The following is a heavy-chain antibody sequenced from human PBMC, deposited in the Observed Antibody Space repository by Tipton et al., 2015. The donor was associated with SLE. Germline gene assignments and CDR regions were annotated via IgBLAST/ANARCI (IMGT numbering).Heavy chain of an antibody. D-gene: IGHD1-26*01. CDR3: ARGRIVGATRPYFQH. CDR2: IYYSGST. CDR1: GGSISSSSYY. Sequence: TLSLTCTVSGGSISSSSYYWGWIRQPPGKGLEWIGSIYYSGSTYYNPSLKSRVTISVDTSKNQFSLKLSSVTAADTAVYYCARGRIVGATRPYFQHWGQGTLVTVSS. J-gene: IGHJ1*01. V-gene: IGHV4-39*07.